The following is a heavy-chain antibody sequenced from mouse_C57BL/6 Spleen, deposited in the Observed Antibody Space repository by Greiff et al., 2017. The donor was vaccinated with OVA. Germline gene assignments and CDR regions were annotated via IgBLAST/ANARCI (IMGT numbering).Heavy chain of an antibody. J-gene: IGHJ4*01. Sequence: LVEPGASVKISCKASGYTFTDYYMNWVKQSHGKSLAWIGDINPNNGGTSYNQKFKGKATLTVDKSSSTAYMELRSLTSEDSAVYYWARWEYYGSSYHAMDYWGQGTSVTVSS. CDR1: GYTFTDYY. CDR3: ARWEYYGSSYHAMDY. V-gene: IGHV1-26*01. CDR2: INPNNGGT. D-gene: IGHD1-1*01.